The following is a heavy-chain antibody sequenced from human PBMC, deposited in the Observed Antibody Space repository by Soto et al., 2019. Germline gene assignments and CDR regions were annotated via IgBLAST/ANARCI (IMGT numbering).Heavy chain of an antibody. D-gene: IGHD6-19*01. V-gene: IGHV4-59*08. J-gene: IGHJ4*02. Sequence: QVQLQESGPGLVKPSETLSLTCTASGGSISNYYWNWIRQPPGKGLEWIGNIHNSENTNYNPSLKRRLTISLGTSTNQCSLKMNSVTAADTAVYYCTTGSGWTSDHWGRGTLVTVSS. CDR3: TTGSGWTSDH. CDR1: GGSISNYY. CDR2: IHNSENT.